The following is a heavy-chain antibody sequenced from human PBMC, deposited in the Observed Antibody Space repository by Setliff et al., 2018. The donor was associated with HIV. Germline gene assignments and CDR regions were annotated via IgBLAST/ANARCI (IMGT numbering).Heavy chain of an antibody. J-gene: IGHJ4*02. D-gene: IGHD3-22*01. CDR2: INTANGNT. CDR3: ARDRTPKRGYTYREPDFDS. V-gene: IGHV1-3*04. Sequence: ASVKVSCKASGYTFTSHTIHWVRQATGQGLEWMGWINTANGNTKYSQKFQDRVTITRDTSASTGYMEVNSLRPEDTAVYYCARDRTPKRGYTYREPDFDSWGQGTLVTVSS. CDR1: GYTFTSHT.